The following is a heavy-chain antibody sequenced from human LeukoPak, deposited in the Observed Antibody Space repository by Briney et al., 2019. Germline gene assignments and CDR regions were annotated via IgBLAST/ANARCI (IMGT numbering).Heavy chain of an antibody. CDR2: IKQDGSEK. CDR3: AKEGGYSYGLYGMDV. D-gene: IGHD5-18*01. V-gene: IGHV3-7*01. CDR1: GFIFSNYW. J-gene: IGHJ6*02. Sequence: GGSLRLSCTASGFIFSNYWMRWVRQAPGKGLEWVANIKQDGSEKYYVDSVKGRFTISRDNAKNSLYLQMNSLRAEDTAVYYCAKEGGYSYGLYGMDVWGQGTTVTVSS.